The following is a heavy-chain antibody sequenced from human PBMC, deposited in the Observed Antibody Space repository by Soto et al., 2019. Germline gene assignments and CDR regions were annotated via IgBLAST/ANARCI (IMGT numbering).Heavy chain of an antibody. D-gene: IGHD3-10*01. CDR3: ASSAKGSGNYY. CDR2: ISADNGNT. V-gene: IGHV1-3*01. Sequence: QVQLVQSGAEVKKPGASVKVSCKASGYTFSNYALPWVRQAPGQRLEWMGWISADNGNTKYTQKFQGRVTFTRDTGESSACMDLRSLRSGDSDVSAWASSAKGSGNYYWGQGPLVTVSS. J-gene: IGHJ4*02. CDR1: GYTFSNYA.